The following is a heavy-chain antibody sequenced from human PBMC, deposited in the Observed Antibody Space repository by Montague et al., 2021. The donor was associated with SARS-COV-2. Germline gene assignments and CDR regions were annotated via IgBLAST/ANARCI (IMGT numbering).Heavy chain of an antibody. J-gene: IGHJ6*02. D-gene: IGHD3-3*01. CDR2: VYHSGST. CDR1: RSSMSHHY. V-gene: IGHV4-59*11. CDR3: ARDQTVSEWIWYGMDV. Sequence: SETLSLTCTVARSSMSHHYWSWIRQFPGKELEWIGYVYHSGSTTYNPSLKSRVTISVETSTNEFSLKLDSVTAADAAVYYCARDQTVSEWIWYGMDVWGPGTTVTVSS.